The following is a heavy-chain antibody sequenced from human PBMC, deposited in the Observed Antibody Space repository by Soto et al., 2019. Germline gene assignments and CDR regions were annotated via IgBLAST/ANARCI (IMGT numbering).Heavy chain of an antibody. Sequence: EVQLVESGGGLVQPGRSLRLSCAASGFTFDDYAMHWVRQAPGKGLEWVSGISWNSGSIGYADSVKGRFTISRDNAKNSLYLQMNGLIAEDTALYYCAKDIEDVAVAGAFDIWGQGTMVTVSS. J-gene: IGHJ3*02. CDR2: ISWNSGSI. CDR1: GFTFDDYA. CDR3: AKDIEDVAVAGAFDI. D-gene: IGHD6-19*01. V-gene: IGHV3-9*01.